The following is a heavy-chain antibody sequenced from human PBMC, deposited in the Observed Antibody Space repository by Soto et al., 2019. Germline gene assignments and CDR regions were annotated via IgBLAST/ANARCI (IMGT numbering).Heavy chain of an antibody. D-gene: IGHD1-20*01. CDR1: GFTFNYAW. Sequence: EGQLIESGGGLVKPGESLRLSCAASGFTFNYAWMTWVRQTPGKGLEWVGRIKSQASGGTIDYAAPVKGRFTISRDDSKNTVQLQMKILTAEDTALYFWTNVYTLKHHVTDVWGQGTTGTVSS. CDR3: TNVYTLKHHVTDV. CDR2: IKSQASGGTI. J-gene: IGHJ6*02. V-gene: IGHV3-15*05.